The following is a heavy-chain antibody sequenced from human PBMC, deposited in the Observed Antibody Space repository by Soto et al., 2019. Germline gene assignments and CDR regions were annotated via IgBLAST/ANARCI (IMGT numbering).Heavy chain of an antibody. CDR1: GYTFTSYY. D-gene: IGHD1-26*01. J-gene: IGHJ4*02. CDR3: ARAALVSGGRYFDY. CDR2: INPSGGST. Sequence: QVQLVQSGAEVKKPGASVKVSCKASGYTFTSYYMHWVRQAPGQGLEWMGIINPSGGSTSYAQKSQGRATRTRDTSTRTVYMELSSLRAEDTAVYYCARAALVSGGRYFDYWGQGTLVTVSS. V-gene: IGHV1-46*03.